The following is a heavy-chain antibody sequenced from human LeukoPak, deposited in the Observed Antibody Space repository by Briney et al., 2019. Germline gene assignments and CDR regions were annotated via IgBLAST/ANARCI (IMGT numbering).Heavy chain of an antibody. CDR3: VPYHIVVVTVQTPDFDY. CDR2: ISSDSSYI. J-gene: IGHJ4*02. CDR1: GFTFSSYS. Sequence: GGSLRLSCAASGFTFSSYSMNWDRQAPGQGQEWVSSISSDSSYISYEESVKGRFTISRDNATNSLSLQMNSLRAEETAVYYCVPYHIVVVTVQTPDFDYWGRGTLVTVSS. D-gene: IGHD2-21*02. V-gene: IGHV3-21*01.